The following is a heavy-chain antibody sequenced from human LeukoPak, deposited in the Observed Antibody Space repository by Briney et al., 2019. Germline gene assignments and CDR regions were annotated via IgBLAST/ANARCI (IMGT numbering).Heavy chain of an antibody. V-gene: IGHV3-23*01. CDR1: GFTFSFYA. D-gene: IGHD3-3*01. CDR2: IDGRSSPT. Sequence: PGGSLRLSCVASGFTFSFYAMTWVRQAPGKGLEWVSSIDGRSSPTYHADSVKGRFTISRDNSKNTLYLLLNSLRAEDTAVYYCVRFHDFWRWGQGTLVTVSS. J-gene: IGHJ4*02. CDR3: VRFHDFWR.